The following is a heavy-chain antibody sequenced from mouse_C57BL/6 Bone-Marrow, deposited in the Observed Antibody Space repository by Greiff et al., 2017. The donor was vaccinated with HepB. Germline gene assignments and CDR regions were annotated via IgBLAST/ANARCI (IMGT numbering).Heavy chain of an antibody. Sequence: QVQLQQPGAELVKPGASVKLSCKASGYTFTSYWMQWVKQRPGQGLEWIGEIDPSDSYTNYNQKFKGKATLTVDTSSSTAYMQLRSLTSEDSAVYYCASHGMVTRSEFACWGQGTLVTVSA. CDR2: IDPSDSYT. CDR1: GYTFTSYW. V-gene: IGHV1-50*01. CDR3: ASHGMVTRSEFAC. D-gene: IGHD2-2*01. J-gene: IGHJ3*01.